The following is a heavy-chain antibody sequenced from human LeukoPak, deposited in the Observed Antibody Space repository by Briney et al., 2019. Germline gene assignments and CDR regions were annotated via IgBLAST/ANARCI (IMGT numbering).Heavy chain of an antibody. J-gene: IGHJ3*02. CDR2: INPNSGGT. Sequence: GASVKVSCKASGYIFTGYYLHWVRQAPGQGLEWMGRINPNSGGTDYAQKFQGRVTMTRDTSTSTVYMELSSLRSEDTAVYYCARSLPIVVVAAAHAFDIWGQGTMVTVSS. V-gene: IGHV1-2*06. D-gene: IGHD2-15*01. CDR3: ARSLPIVVVAAAHAFDI. CDR1: GYIFTGYY.